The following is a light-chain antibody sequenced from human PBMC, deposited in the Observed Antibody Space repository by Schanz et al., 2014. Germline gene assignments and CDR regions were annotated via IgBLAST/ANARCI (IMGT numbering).Light chain of an antibody. V-gene: IGLV1-51*01. CDR3: GTWHSSLRVWV. Sequence: QSVLTQPPSVSAAPGQKVTISCSGSSSNIGNNYVSWYQQLPGTAPKLLIYDNNKRPSGIPDRFSGSKSGTSATLGITGLQTGDEADYYCGTWHSSLRVWVFGGGTKLTVL. CDR1: SSNIGNNY. CDR2: DNN. J-gene: IGLJ3*02.